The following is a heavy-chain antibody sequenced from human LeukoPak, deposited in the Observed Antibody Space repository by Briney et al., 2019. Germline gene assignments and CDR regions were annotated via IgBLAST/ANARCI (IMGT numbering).Heavy chain of an antibody. V-gene: IGHV3-74*01. CDR1: GFTLSTYS. D-gene: IGHD1-7*01. Sequence: GGSLRLSCVVSGFTLSTYSINWVRQAPGKGLVWVSRINPDGSTINYADSVKGRFTISRDNAKNTLYLQMNSLRAEDTAVYYCATAGNYRFDYWGQGTLVTVSS. CDR2: INPDGSTI. CDR3: ATAGNYRFDY. J-gene: IGHJ4*02.